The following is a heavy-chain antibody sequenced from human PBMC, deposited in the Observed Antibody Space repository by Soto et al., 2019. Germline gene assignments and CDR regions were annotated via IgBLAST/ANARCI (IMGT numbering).Heavy chain of an antibody. J-gene: IGHJ4*02. CDR2: INPNSGGT. V-gene: IGHV1-2*02. D-gene: IGHD5-18*01. Sequence: ASVKVSCKASGYTFTGYYMHWVRQAPGQGLEWMGWINPNSGGTNYAQKFQGRVTMTRDTSISTAYMELSRLRSDDTAVYYCAREDSYGYISYGSSRPFDYWGQGTLVTVSS. CDR1: GYTFTGYY. CDR3: AREDSYGYISYGSSRPFDY.